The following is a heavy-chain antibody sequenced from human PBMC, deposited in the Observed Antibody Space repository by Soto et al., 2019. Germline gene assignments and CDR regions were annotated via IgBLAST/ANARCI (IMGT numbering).Heavy chain of an antibody. D-gene: IGHD2-21*01. CDR2: IIPKLGSA. CDR1: GGGNLRDYR. V-gene: IGHV1-69*01. Sequence: QVQLVQSGAEVKAPGSSVKVSCKASGGGNLRDYRTTLVRRAPGQGLEWMGGIIPKLGSANYAQNFQGRVTVTADESTNTVYMELRSLRSDDTAVYYCARGGDGYNFGGVYWGQGTPVTVSS. J-gene: IGHJ4*02. CDR3: ARGGDGYNFGGVY.